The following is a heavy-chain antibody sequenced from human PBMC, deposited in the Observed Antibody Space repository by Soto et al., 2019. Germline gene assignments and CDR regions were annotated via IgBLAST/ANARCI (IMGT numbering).Heavy chain of an antibody. CDR1: GGSISSYY. CDR2: IYYSGST. J-gene: IGHJ4*02. Sequence: PSETLSLTCTVSGGSISSYYWSWIRQPPGKGLEWIGYIYYSGSTNYNPSLKSRVTISVDTSKNQFSLKLSSVTAADTAVYYCARYGSGSYFGYWGQGTLVTVSS. CDR3: ARYGSGSYFGY. V-gene: IGHV4-59*01. D-gene: IGHD3-10*01.